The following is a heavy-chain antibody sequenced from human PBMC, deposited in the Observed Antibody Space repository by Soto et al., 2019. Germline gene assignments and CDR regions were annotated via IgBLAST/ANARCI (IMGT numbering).Heavy chain of an antibody. CDR3: ARAKTGDHAFDI. Sequence: GGSLRLSCAASGFTFSSYWMHWVRQAPGKGLVWVSRINSDGSSTSYADSVKGRFTISRDNAKNTLYLQMNSLRAEDTAVYYCARAKTGDHAFDIWGQGTMVTVSS. J-gene: IGHJ3*02. CDR1: GFTFSSYW. CDR2: INSDGSST. V-gene: IGHV3-74*01. D-gene: IGHD7-27*01.